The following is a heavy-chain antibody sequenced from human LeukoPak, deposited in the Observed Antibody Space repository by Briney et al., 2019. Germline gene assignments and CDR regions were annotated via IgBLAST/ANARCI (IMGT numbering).Heavy chain of an antibody. D-gene: IGHD3-3*01. CDR1: GFTVSSNY. CDR3: ARDSGVDAHIDY. V-gene: IGHV3-53*01. Sequence: GGSLRLSCAASGFTVSSNYMNWVRQAPGKGLDWVSAIYRGGDPYYADSVKGRFTISRDNAKNSLYLQMNSLRDEDTAVYYCARDSGVDAHIDYWGQGTLVTVSA. CDR2: IYRGGDP. J-gene: IGHJ4*02.